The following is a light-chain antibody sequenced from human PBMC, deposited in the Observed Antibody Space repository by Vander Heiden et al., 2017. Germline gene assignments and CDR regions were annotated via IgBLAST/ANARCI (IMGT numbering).Light chain of an antibody. Sequence: QSVLTQLPSASGTPGQRVTISCSGSSSNIGSNTVNWYQQLPGTAPKLRIYSKNQRPSGVPDRFSGSKSGTSASLAISGLQSEDEADYYCAAWDDSLNGWVFGGGTKLTVL. J-gene: IGLJ3*02. CDR1: SSNIGSNT. CDR2: SKN. CDR3: AAWDDSLNGWV. V-gene: IGLV1-44*01.